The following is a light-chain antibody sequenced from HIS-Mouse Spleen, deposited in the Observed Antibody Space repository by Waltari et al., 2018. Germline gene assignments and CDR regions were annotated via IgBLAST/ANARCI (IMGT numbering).Light chain of an antibody. Sequence: EIVMTQSPATLSVSPGERATLSCRASQSVSSNLAWYQQKPGQAPRLLIYGASTRATGITASFSGSGSGTEFTLTISSMQSEDFAVYYCQQYNNWPPWTFGQGTKVEIK. CDR3: QQYNNWPPWT. V-gene: IGKV3-15*01. CDR2: GAS. J-gene: IGKJ1*01. CDR1: QSVSSN.